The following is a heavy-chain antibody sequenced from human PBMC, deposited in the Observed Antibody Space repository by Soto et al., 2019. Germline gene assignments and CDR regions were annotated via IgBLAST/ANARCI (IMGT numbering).Heavy chain of an antibody. CDR2: ISSSSSYI. D-gene: IGHD3-22*01. V-gene: IGHV3-21*01. J-gene: IGHJ4*02. Sequence: GGSLRLSCAASGFTFSSYSMNWVRQAPGKGLEWVSSISSSSSYIYYADSVKGRFAISRDNAKNSLYLQMNSLRAEDTAVYYCARDSSGYPFDYWGQGTLVTVSS. CDR1: GFTFSSYS. CDR3: ARDSSGYPFDY.